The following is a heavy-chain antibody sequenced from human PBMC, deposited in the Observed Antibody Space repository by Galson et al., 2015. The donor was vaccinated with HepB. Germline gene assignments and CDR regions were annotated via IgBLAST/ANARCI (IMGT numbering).Heavy chain of an antibody. CDR1: GGSFSGYY. CDR3: ARTGGLPLLHRHPNRGWGWFDP. D-gene: IGHD1-14*01. J-gene: IGHJ5*02. Sequence: SETLSLTCAVYGGSFSGYYWSWIRQPPGKGLEWIGEINHSGSTNYNPSLKSRVTISVDTSENQFSLKLSSVTAADTAVYYCARTGGLPLLHRHPNRGWGWFDPWGQGTLVTVSS. CDR2: INHSGST. V-gene: IGHV4-34*01.